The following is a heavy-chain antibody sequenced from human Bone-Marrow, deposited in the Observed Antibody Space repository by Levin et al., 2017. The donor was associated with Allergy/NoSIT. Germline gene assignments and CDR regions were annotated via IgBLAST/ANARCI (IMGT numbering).Heavy chain of an antibody. J-gene: IGHJ6*03. V-gene: IGHV3-30-3*01. CDR3: ARGCNKSGRGYYYMDG. Sequence: LSLTCAASGFTFSSYAMHWVRQAPGKGLEWVAVISYDGSNKYYADSVKGRFTISRDNSKNTLYLQMNSLRAEDTAVYYCARGCNKSGRGYYYMDGWGKGTTVTVSS. CDR1: GFTFSSYA. D-gene: IGHD1/OR15-1a*01. CDR2: ISYDGSNK.